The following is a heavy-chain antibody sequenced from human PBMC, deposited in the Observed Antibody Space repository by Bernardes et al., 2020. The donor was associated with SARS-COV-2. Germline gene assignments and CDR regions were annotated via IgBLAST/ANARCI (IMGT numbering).Heavy chain of an antibody. J-gene: IGHJ4*02. CDR3: AREPTGAAGNHFDY. CDR2: ISSGGDTI. CDR1: GFIFTTYS. D-gene: IGHD6-13*01. V-gene: IGHV3-48*04. Sequence: GGSLRLSCVGSGFIFTTYSMSWVRQAPGKGLEWLLFISSGGDTIHDADSVKGRFTISRDNAKNSLYLQMNSLRAEDTAVYYCAREPTGAAGNHFDYWGQGTQVTVSS.